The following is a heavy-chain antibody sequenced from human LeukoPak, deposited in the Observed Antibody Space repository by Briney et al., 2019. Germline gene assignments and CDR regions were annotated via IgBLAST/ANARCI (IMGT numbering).Heavy chain of an antibody. V-gene: IGHV4-31*03. D-gene: IGHD2-15*01. CDR2: IYYSGST. J-gene: IGHJ4*02. Sequence: SETLSLTCTVSGGSISSGGYYWSWIRQHPGKGLEWIGYIYYSGSTYYNPSLKSRVTISVDTSKNQFSLKLSSVTAADTAVYYCAVVAAATATFDYWGQGTLVTVSS. CDR3: AVVAAATATFDY. CDR1: GGSISSGGYY.